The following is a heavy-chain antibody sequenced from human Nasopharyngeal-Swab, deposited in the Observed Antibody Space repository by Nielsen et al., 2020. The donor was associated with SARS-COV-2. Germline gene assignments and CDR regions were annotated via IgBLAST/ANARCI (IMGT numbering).Heavy chain of an antibody. CDR3: ARRGGASYDILTGYYPYYFDY. J-gene: IGHJ4*02. D-gene: IGHD3-9*01. CDR1: GGSLSDYY. Sequence: SETLSLTCAVFGGSLSDYYWTWIRQPPGKGLEWIGETNHSGSSNYNPSLKRRVTISVDTSKNQFSLKLSSVTAADTAVYYCARRGGASYDILTGYYPYYFDYWGQGTLVTVSS. CDR2: TNHSGSS. V-gene: IGHV4-34*01.